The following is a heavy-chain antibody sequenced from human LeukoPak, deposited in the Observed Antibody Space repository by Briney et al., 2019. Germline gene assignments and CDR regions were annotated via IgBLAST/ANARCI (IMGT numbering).Heavy chain of an antibody. CDR1: GYTFTSYG. Sequence: ASVKVSCKASGYTFTSYGISWVRQAPGQGLEWMGWISAYNGNTNYAQKLQGRVTMTTDTSTSTAYMELRSLRSDDTAVYYCARVLQPRRSYFDWLFPFDYWGQGTLVTVSS. V-gene: IGHV1-18*01. D-gene: IGHD3-9*01. CDR2: ISAYNGNT. CDR3: ARVLQPRRSYFDWLFPFDY. J-gene: IGHJ4*02.